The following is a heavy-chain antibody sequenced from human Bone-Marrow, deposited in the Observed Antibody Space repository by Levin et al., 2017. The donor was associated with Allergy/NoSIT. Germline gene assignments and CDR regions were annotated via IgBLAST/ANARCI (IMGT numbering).Heavy chain of an antibody. CDR1: GFSLRTSGVG. CDR2: IYWDDDN. D-gene: IGHD1-14*01. CDR3: AHRRGGHNWNHGDFDY. V-gene: IGHV2-5*02. J-gene: IGHJ4*02. Sequence: SGPTLVKPTQTLTLTCTFSGFSLRTSGVGVGWIRQPPGKALEWLALIYWDDDNRYSPSLKSRLTVTKDTSKNQVVLTMTNMDPVDTATYDCAHRRGGHNWNHGDFDYWGQGILVTVSS.